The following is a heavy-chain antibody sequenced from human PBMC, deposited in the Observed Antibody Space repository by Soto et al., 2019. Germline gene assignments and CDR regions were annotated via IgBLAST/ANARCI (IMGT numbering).Heavy chain of an antibody. CDR1: GGSFSGYY. J-gene: IGHJ6*02. CDR2: INHSGST. V-gene: IGHV4-34*01. Sequence: SETLSLTCAAYGGSFSGYYWSWIRQPPGKGLEWIGEINHSGSTNYNPSLKSRVTISVDTSKNQFSLKLSSVTAADTAVYYCARADVLPSDYYCYGMDVSGQGTTVTVSS. CDR3: ARADVLPSDYYCYGMDV.